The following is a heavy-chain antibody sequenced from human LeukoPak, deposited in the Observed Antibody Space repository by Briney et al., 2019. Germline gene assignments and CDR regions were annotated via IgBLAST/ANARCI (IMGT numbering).Heavy chain of an antibody. CDR3: ARRTLSGSSHFDY. Sequence: SETLSLTCTVSGGSISSYYWSWIRQPPGKGLAWIGYIYYSGSTNYNPSLKSRVTISVDTSKNQFSLKLSSVAAADTAVYYCARRTLSGSSHFDYWGQGTLVTVSS. D-gene: IGHD3-10*01. V-gene: IGHV4-59*01. CDR2: IYYSGST. J-gene: IGHJ4*02. CDR1: GGSISSYY.